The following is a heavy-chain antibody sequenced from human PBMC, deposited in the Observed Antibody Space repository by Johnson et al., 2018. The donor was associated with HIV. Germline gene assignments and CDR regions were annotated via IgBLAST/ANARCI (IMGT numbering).Heavy chain of an antibody. Sequence: MLLVESGGGLVQPGGSLRLSCAASGFTFSSYAMSWVRQAPGKGLEWVSVIYSGGSTYYADSVKGRFTISRDNSKTTLYLQMNSLRAEDTAVYYCAKAPYGSGIRPGAFDIWGQGTMVTVSS. CDR3: AKAPYGSGIRPGAFDI. J-gene: IGHJ3*02. V-gene: IGHV3-23*03. CDR1: GFTFSSYA. CDR2: IYSGGST. D-gene: IGHD3-10*01.